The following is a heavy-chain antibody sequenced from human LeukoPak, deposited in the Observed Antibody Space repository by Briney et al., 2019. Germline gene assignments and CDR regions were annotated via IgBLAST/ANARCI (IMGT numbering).Heavy chain of an antibody. Sequence: SETLSLTCTVSGGSVTRDNYYWTWIRQAPGKGLEWIGYVYYSGSTNYNPSLKSRVTISLDTSKNQFSLKLRYVTAADTAVYYCARDLYGSGYFLPESPWGQGTLVTVSS. CDR1: GGSVTRDNYY. J-gene: IGHJ5*02. V-gene: IGHV4-61*01. CDR2: VYYSGST. D-gene: IGHD3-10*01. CDR3: ARDLYGSGYFLPESP.